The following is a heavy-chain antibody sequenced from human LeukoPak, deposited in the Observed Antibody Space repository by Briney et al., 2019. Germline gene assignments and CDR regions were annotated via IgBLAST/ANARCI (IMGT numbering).Heavy chain of an antibody. CDR1: GGSISSSSDY. CDR2: IYYSGST. CDR3: ARENYFDY. Sequence: PSETLSLTCTVSGGSISSSSDYWGWIRQPPGKGLEWIGSIYYSGSTYYNPSLKSRVTISVDTSKNQFSLKLSSVTAADTAVYYCARENYFDYWGQGTLVTVSS. V-gene: IGHV4-39*07. J-gene: IGHJ4*02.